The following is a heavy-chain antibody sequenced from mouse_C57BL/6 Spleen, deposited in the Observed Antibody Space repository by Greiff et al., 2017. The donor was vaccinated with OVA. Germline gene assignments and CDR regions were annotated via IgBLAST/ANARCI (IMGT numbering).Heavy chain of an antibody. CDR1: GYTFTDYY. CDR3: ARSYPYGSSYYYAMDY. Sequence: QVQLQQSGPELVKPGASVKISCKASGYTFTDYYINWVKQRPGQGLEWIGWIFPGSGSTYYNEKFKGKATLTVDKSSSTAYMLLSSLTSEDSAVYFCARSYPYGSSYYYAMDYWGQGTSVTVSS. J-gene: IGHJ4*01. CDR2: IFPGSGST. D-gene: IGHD1-1*01. V-gene: IGHV1-75*01.